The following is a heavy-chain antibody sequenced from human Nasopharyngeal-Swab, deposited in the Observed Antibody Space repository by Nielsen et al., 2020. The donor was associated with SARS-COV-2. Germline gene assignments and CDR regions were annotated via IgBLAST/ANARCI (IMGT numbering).Heavy chain of an antibody. Sequence: ASVTVSCKPSGYTFIDYYIHWVRQAPAKGLEWVGRINPNSGDTNFAPTFQGRLTLTRDTSIGTAYMELTSLRSDDTALFFCARGGSEIDHNFFDLWGQGTLVTVSS. D-gene: IGHD5-24*01. CDR3: ARGGSEIDHNFFDL. CDR2: INPNSGDT. J-gene: IGHJ4*02. CDR1: GYTFIDYY. V-gene: IGHV1-2*06.